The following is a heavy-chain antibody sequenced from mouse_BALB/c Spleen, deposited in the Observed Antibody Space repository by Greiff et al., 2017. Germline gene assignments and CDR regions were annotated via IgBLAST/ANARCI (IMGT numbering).Heavy chain of an antibody. J-gene: IGHJ4*01. CDR3: TRWAYGYDAMDY. V-gene: IGHV1S22*01. Sequence: LQQSGAELARPGASVKLSCKASGYTFTSYWMHWVKQRHGQGLEWIGNIYPGSGSTNYDEKFKSKGTLTVDTSSSTAYMHLSSLTSEDSAVYYCTRWAYGYDAMDYWGQGTSVTVSS. CDR1: GYTFTSYW. CDR2: IYPGSGST. D-gene: IGHD1-2*01.